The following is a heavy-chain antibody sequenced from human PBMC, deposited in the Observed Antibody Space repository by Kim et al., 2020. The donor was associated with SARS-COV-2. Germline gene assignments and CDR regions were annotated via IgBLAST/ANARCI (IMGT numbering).Heavy chain of an antibody. D-gene: IGHD3-22*01. CDR3: ARVRDYYDSSGHRRAFDY. V-gene: IGHV4-31*02. Sequence: KSRVTISVDTSKNQFSLKLSSVTAADTAVYYCARVRDYYDSSGHRRAFDYWGQGTLVTVSS. J-gene: IGHJ4*02.